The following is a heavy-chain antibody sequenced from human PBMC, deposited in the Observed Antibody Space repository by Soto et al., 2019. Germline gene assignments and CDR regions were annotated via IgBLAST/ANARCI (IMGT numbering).Heavy chain of an antibody. CDR3: ARDVGLQHDTGYYDFWSGKNNWFDP. CDR2: ISYSGST. J-gene: IGHJ5*02. CDR1: GGSISGHY. D-gene: IGHD3-3*01. V-gene: IGHV4-59*11. Sequence: LETLFLTCTVSGGSISGHYWSWIRQPPGKGLQYIGYISYSGSTNYNPSLKSRVTISVDTSNNQFSLRLSSVTAADTAVYYCARDVGLQHDTGYYDFWSGKNNWFDPWGQGILVTVSS.